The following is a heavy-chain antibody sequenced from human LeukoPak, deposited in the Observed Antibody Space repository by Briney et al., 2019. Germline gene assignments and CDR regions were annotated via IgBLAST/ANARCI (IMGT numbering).Heavy chain of an antibody. CDR1: GFTFSSYA. D-gene: IGHD6-19*01. CDR3: VRDRSGWAGDY. Sequence: GGSLRLSCAASGFTFSSYAMHWVRQAPGKGLEWVAVISYDGSNKYYADSVKGRFTISRDNAKNTLYLQMNSLRVEDTAVYYCVRDRSGWAGDYWGQGALVTVSS. CDR2: ISYDGSNK. V-gene: IGHV3-30-3*01. J-gene: IGHJ4*02.